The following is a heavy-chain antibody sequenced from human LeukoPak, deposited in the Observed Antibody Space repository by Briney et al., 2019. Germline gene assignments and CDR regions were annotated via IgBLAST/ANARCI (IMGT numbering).Heavy chain of an antibody. V-gene: IGHV4-34*01. J-gene: IGHJ5*02. Sequence: SETLSLTCAVYGGSFSGYYWSWIRQPPGKGLEWIGEINHSGSTNYNPSLKSRVTISVDTSQNQFSLKLSSVTAADTAVYYCARGGRSSSWRTFGWFDPWGQGTLVTVSS. D-gene: IGHD6-13*01. CDR3: ARGGRSSSWRTFGWFDP. CDR2: INHSGST. CDR1: GGSFSGYY.